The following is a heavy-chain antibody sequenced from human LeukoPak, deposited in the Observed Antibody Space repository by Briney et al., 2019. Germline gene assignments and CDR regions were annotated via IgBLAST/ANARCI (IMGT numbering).Heavy chain of an antibody. J-gene: IGHJ4*02. CDR2: FSYTGST. CDR3: AGASRRFYDY. D-gene: IGHD3-3*01. CDR1: GDSISRYY. V-gene: IGHV4-59*08. Sequence: SETLPLTCTVSGDSISRYYWRWIRQPPGKGLEWIGLFSYTGSTNYNPSLKSRVTISVDTSKNQFSLKLNSVTAADTAVYYCAGASRRFYDYWGQGTLVTVSS.